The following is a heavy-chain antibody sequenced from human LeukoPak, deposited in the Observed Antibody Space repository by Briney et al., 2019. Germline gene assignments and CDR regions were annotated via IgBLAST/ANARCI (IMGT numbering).Heavy chain of an antibody. Sequence: KSGGSLRLSCAASGFTFSSYSMNWVRQAPGKGLEWVSSISSSSSYIYYADSVKGRFTISRDNAKNSLYLQMNSLRAEDTAEYYCAKRGGTESFYYFYYMDVWGKGTTVTVSS. D-gene: IGHD2-15*01. CDR3: AKRGGTESFYYFYYMDV. CDR1: GFTFSSYS. V-gene: IGHV3-21*04. CDR2: ISSSSSYI. J-gene: IGHJ6*03.